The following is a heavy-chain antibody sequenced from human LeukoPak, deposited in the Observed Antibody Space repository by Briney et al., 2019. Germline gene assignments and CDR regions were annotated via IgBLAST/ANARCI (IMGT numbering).Heavy chain of an antibody. D-gene: IGHD6-6*01. CDR3: ARTYSSSSKAAFDI. V-gene: IGHV4-61*05. CDR1: GGSISSSSYY. Sequence: SETLSLTCTVSGGSISSSSYYWGWIRQPPGKGLEWIGYIYYSGSTNYNPSLKSRVTISVDTSKNQFSLKLSSVTAADTAVYYCARTYSSSSKAAFDIWGQGTMVTVSS. CDR2: IYYSGST. J-gene: IGHJ3*02.